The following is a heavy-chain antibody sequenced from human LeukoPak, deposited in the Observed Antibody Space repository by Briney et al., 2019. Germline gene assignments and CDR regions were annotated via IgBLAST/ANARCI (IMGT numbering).Heavy chain of an antibody. CDR1: GYSFSTYW. CDR3: ARRGYRSGANAFDI. CDR2: IYPGDSDT. D-gene: IGHD6-19*01. Sequence: GESLKISCKGSGYSFSTYWIGWVRQMPGKGLEWMGIIYPGDSDTRYSPSFQGQVTISADKSISTAYLQWSSLKASDTAMYYCARRGYRSGANAFDIWRQGTMVTVSS. V-gene: IGHV5-51*01. J-gene: IGHJ3*02.